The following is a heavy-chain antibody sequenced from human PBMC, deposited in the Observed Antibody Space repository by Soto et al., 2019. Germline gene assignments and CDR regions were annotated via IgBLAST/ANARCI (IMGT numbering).Heavy chain of an antibody. V-gene: IGHV5-51*01. J-gene: IGHJ3*02. CDR1: GYTFFNYG. Sequence: ASVKVSCKASGYTFFNYGVTWVRQMPGKGLEWMGIIYPGDSDTRYSPSFQGQVTISADKSISTAYLQWSSLKASDTAMYYCATSSIAALEVAFDIWGQGTMVTVSS. CDR2: IYPGDSDT. D-gene: IGHD6-6*01. CDR3: ATSSIAALEVAFDI.